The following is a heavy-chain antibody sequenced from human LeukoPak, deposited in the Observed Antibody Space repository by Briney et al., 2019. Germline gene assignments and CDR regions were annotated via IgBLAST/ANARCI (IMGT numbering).Heavy chain of an antibody. J-gene: IGHJ4*02. D-gene: IGHD3-3*01. CDR1: GGSFSGYY. V-gene: IGHV4-34*01. CDR2: INHSGST. CDR3: ARGRRITIFEVVIEPDY. Sequence: PSETLSLTCAVYGGSFSGYYWSWIRQPPGKGLEWIGEINHSGSTNYNPSLKSRVTISVDTSKNQFSLKLSSVTAADTAVYYCARGRRITIFEVVIEPDYWGQGTLVTVSS.